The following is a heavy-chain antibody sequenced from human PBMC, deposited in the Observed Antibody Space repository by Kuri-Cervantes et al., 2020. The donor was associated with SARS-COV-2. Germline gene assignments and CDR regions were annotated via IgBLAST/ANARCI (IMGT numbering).Heavy chain of an antibody. Sequence: GESLKISCAASGFTFSDYYMSWIRQAPGKGLEWVSYISSSGSTIYYADSVKGRFTISRDNAKNSLYLQMNSLRAEDTAVYYCASDYDILTGYYGIDYWGQGTLVTVSS. CDR3: ASDYDILTGYYGIDY. D-gene: IGHD3-9*01. CDR2: ISSSGSTI. V-gene: IGHV3-11*04. CDR1: GFTFSDYY. J-gene: IGHJ4*02.